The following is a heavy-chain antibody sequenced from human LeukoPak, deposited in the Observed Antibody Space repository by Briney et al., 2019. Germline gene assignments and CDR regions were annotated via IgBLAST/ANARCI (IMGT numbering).Heavy chain of an antibody. CDR3: ARPTGIYYYYDMDV. CDR2: ISTDGSTT. V-gene: IGHV3-74*01. J-gene: IGHJ6*04. CDR1: GFTFSSYW. Sequence: GGSLRLSCAASGFTFSSYWMFWVRQAPGKGLVWVSRISTDGSTTNYADSVKGRFTVSRDNAKNTLYLQMNSLRAEDTALYHCARPTGIYYYYDMDVWGKGTTVTVSS. D-gene: IGHD1-1*01.